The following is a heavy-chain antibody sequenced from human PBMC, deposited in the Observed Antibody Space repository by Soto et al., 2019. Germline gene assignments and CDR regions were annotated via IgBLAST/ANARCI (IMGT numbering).Heavy chain of an antibody. J-gene: IGHJ5*02. CDR1: GYTFSSYV. CDR2: ISPFNYNT. D-gene: IGHD6-25*01. V-gene: IGHV1-18*01. CDR3: ARGGRRLGWVDP. Sequence: QVQLMQSRPEVKTPGASVKLSCKASGYTFSSYVITWVRQAPGQGLEWMGWISPFNYNTNYAQKFQGRVTMTTDTSTNTAYMELRSLRSDDPAVYYWARGGRRLGWVDPWGQGTLVTVSS.